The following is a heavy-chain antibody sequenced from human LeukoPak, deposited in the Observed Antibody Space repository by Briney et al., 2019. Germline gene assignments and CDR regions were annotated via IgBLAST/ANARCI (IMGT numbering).Heavy chain of an antibody. CDR3: ARAAGYSYGD. J-gene: IGHJ4*02. CDR2: ISVYNGNT. D-gene: IGHD5-18*01. CDR1: GYIFTSYG. V-gene: IGHV1-18*01. Sequence: ASVKVSCKASGYIFTSYGISWVRQAPGQGLEWMGWISVYNGNTNYAQKFQGRVTITTDESTSTAYMELSSLRSEDTAVYYCARAAGYSYGDWGQGTLVTVSS.